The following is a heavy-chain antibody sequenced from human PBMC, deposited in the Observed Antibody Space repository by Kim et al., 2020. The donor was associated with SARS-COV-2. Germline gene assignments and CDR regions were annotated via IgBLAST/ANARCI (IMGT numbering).Heavy chain of an antibody. CDR2: IRSKANSYAT. Sequence: GGSLRLSCAASGFTFSGSAMHWVRQASGKGLEWVGRIRSKANSYATAYAASVKGRFTISRDDSKNTAYLQMNSLKTEDTAVYYCTSRNLNISPWGQGTLVTVSS. J-gene: IGHJ5*02. D-gene: IGHD3-16*02. CDR3: TSRNLNISP. CDR1: GFTFSGSA. V-gene: IGHV3-73*01.